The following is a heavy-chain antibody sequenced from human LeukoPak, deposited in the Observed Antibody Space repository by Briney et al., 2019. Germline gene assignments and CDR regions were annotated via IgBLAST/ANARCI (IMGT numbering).Heavy chain of an antibody. CDR3: ARDWYSSSWYRFDY. CDR1: GGSFSGYY. V-gene: IGHV4-34*01. Sequence: SETLSLTCAVYGGSFSGYYWSWIRQPPGKGLEWIGEINHSGSTNYNPSLKSRVTISVDTFKNQFSLKLSSVTAADTAVYYCARDWYSSSWYRFDYWGQGTLVTVSS. CDR2: INHSGST. D-gene: IGHD6-13*01. J-gene: IGHJ4*02.